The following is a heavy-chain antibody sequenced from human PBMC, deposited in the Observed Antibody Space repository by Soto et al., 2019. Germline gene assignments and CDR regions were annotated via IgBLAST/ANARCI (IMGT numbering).Heavy chain of an antibody. CDR1: GFTFVDYA. Sequence: SCTTSGFTFVDYALSWVRQAPGKGLEWVGLIRRNAYGGTTDYAASVKGRFTISRDDSKSIAYLQMNSLRTEATALSYCTRASSLDFDFWGQGTLVTVSS. CDR2: IRRNAYGGTT. J-gene: IGHJ4*02. V-gene: IGHV3-49*04. CDR3: TRASSLDFDF. D-gene: IGHD3-16*01.